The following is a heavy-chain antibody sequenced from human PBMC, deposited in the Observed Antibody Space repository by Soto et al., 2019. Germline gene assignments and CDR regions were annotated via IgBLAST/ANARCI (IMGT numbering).Heavy chain of an antibody. D-gene: IGHD5-12*01. J-gene: IGHJ4*02. Sequence: QITLKESGPTLVKPTQTLTLTCTFSGFSLSTSGVGVGWIRQPPGKALEWLALIYWDGDRRNSPSLKSRLTITNDTSKNQMVLTMTNMDPVDTAAYYCAHVYGGYDNFDYCGQGTLVTVSS. CDR1: GFSLSTSGVG. V-gene: IGHV2-5*02. CDR2: IYWDGDR. CDR3: AHVYGGYDNFDY.